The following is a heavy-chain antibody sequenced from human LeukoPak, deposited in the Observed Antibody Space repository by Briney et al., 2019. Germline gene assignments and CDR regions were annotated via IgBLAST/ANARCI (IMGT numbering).Heavy chain of an antibody. CDR1: GVTLSSYA. D-gene: IGHD6-6*01. J-gene: IGHJ6*02. CDR2: ISSSGSGGNT. V-gene: IGHV3-23*01. CDR3: AKDFCIAARLCYYYYGMDV. Sequence: GGSPRLSCAASGVTLSSYAMSWARQAPGKGLEWVSGISSSGSGGNTYYADSVKGRFTISRDNSKNTLYLQMNSLRAEDTAVYYCAKDFCIAARLCYYYYGMDVWGQGTTVTVSS.